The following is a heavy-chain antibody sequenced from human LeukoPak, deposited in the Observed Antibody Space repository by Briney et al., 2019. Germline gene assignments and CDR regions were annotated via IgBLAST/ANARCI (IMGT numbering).Heavy chain of an antibody. J-gene: IGHJ5*01. V-gene: IGHV1-69*13. CDR3: ARDVDSSMVTDWFDS. D-gene: IGHD5-18*01. CDR1: GGTLSSYS. CDR2: IIVIFGTP. Sequence: PGASVKVSCKASGGTLSSYSFSWVRQAPGQGLESLGGIIVIFGTPNYPQKFHGRVTITADESTSTVYMELSSLRSEDTAMYYCARDVDSSMVTDWFDSWGEGTLVTVSS.